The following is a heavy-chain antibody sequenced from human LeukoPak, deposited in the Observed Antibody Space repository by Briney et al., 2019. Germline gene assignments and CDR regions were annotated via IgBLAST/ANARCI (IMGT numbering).Heavy chain of an antibody. CDR3: AKGGPGDSNWFDP. CDR1: GFTFSGYD. V-gene: IGHV3-30*18. CDR2: ISYDGSNK. D-gene: IGHD2-21*02. J-gene: IGHJ5*02. Sequence: GGSLRLSCVASGFTFSGYDIHWVRQAPGKGLEWVTLISYDGSNKYYADSVKGRFTISRDNPKNTLYLRMNSLRGEDTAVYYCAKGGPGDSNWFDPWGQGTLVTVSS.